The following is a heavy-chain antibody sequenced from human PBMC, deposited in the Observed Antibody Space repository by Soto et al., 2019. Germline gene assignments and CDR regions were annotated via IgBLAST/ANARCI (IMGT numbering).Heavy chain of an antibody. CDR3: QAVAGPFDY. CDR2: INHSGST. CDR1: GGSFSGCY. V-gene: IGHV4-34*01. Sequence: SETLSLTCAVYGGSFSGCYWSWIRQPPGKGLEWIGEINHSGSTNYNPSLKSRVTISVDTSKNQFSLKLSSVTAADTAVYYCQAVAGPFDYWGQGTLVTAPQ. J-gene: IGHJ4*02. D-gene: IGHD6-19*01.